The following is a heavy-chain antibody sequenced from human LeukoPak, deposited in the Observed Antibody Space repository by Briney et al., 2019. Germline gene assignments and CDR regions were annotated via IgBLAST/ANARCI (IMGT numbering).Heavy chain of an antibody. CDR2: ISYDGSNK. CDR1: GFTFSSYA. D-gene: IGHD1-26*01. V-gene: IGHV3-30-3*01. J-gene: IGHJ4*02. Sequence: GRSLRLSCAASGFTFSSYAMHWVRQARGKGLEWVAVISYDGSNKYYADSVKGRFTISRDNSKNTLYLQMNSLRAEDTAVYYCARDRVGATDYFDYWGQGTLVTVSS. CDR3: ARDRVGATDYFDY.